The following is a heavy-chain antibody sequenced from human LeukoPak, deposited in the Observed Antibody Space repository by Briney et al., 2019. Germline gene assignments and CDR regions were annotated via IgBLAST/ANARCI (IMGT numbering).Heavy chain of an antibody. D-gene: IGHD2-8*01. CDR3: SRENGAFSPFGY. Sequence: TSGTLSLTCGVSGGSITSTNWWSWVRQPPGQGLEWIGEVSLSGLTNYNPSLSSRVIMALDTSKNHLSLHLTSVTAADTAVYYCSRENGAFSPFGYWGQGYLVTVLS. CDR2: VSLSGLT. V-gene: IGHV4-4*02. CDR1: GGSITSTNW. J-gene: IGHJ4*02.